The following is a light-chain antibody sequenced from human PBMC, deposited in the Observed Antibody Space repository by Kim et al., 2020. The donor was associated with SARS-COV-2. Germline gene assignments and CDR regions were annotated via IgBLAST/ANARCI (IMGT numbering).Light chain of an antibody. J-gene: IGKJ2*01. CDR3: QQSYRTPPFT. CDR2: AAS. V-gene: IGKV1-39*01. CDR1: ESISTY. Sequence: DIQMTQSPSSLSASVGDRVTITCRASESISTYLNWYQQKPGKAPKVLIYAASSLQSGVPSRFSGSGFGTDFTLTISSLQPEDIATYYCQQSYRTPPFTFGQGTKVDIK.